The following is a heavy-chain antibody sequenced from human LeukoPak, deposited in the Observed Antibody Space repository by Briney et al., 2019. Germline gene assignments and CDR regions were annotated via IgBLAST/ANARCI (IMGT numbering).Heavy chain of an antibody. CDR2: INSDGSTT. J-gene: IGHJ6*02. D-gene: IGHD6-13*01. Sequence: PGGSLRLSCAASGFTLSRYWMHWVRRAPGKGLVWVSRINSDGSTTPYADSVEGRFTISRDNAKNTLYLRMNSLRAADTAVYFCARPMSIATAGDYYYGLDVWGQGTTVTVSS. CDR3: ARPMSIATAGDYYYGLDV. CDR1: GFTLSRYW. V-gene: IGHV3-74*01.